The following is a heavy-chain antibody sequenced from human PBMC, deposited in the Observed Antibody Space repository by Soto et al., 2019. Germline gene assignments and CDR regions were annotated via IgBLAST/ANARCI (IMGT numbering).Heavy chain of an antibody. J-gene: IGHJ6*02. V-gene: IGHV3-23*01. CDR1: GFTFSSYA. CDR3: AATLVRAGIIYFYYYFGLDV. Sequence: PGGSLRLSCAASGFTFSSYAMTWVRQAPGGGLKWVSGVTGSGTSTYYADSVKGRFTISRDNSKNTLYLQMNNLRAEDTAVYYCAATLVRAGIIYFYYYFGLDVWGQGTTVTVSS. CDR2: VTGSGTST. D-gene: IGHD3-10*01.